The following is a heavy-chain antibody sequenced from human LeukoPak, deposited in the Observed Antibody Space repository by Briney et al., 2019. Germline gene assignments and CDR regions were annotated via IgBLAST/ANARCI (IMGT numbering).Heavy chain of an antibody. D-gene: IGHD3-10*01. J-gene: IGHJ3*01. CDR2: IHSSGST. Sequence: ASETLSLTCSVSGGSMSSYYWTWIRQPPGKGLEWIGFIHSSGSTHYTPPLNSRVTISLDTSKSQFSLKLGSVTAADTAVYFCVRGDLSCHGSGGYCAFDVWGQGTMVTVSA. CDR1: GGSMSSYY. V-gene: IGHV4-59*08. CDR3: VRGDLSCHGSGGYCAFDV.